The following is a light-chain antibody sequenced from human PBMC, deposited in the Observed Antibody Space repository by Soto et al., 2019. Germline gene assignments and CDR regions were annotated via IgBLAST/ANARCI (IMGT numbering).Light chain of an antibody. CDR3: QQYNNWPLT. CDR1: QSISGN. J-gene: IGKJ5*01. V-gene: IGKV3D-15*01. CDR2: GAS. Sequence: EIVMTESPATLSVSPGDRASLSCRASQSISGNLAWHQQKPGRAPRLLIYGASTRATGIPARFSGSGSGTEFTLTISSLQSEDFAVYYCQQYNNWPLTFGQGTRLEIK.